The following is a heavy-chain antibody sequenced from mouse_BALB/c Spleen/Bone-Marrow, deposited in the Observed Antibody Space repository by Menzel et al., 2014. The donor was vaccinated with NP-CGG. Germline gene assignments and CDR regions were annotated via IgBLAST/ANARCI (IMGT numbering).Heavy chain of an antibody. CDR2: ISSGSSTI. J-gene: IGHJ3*01. Sequence: EVQGVGSGGGLVQPGGSRKLSCAASGFTFSSFGMHWVRQAPEKGLEWVAYISSGSSTIYYADTVKGRFTISRDNPKNTLFLQMTSLRSEDTAMYYCARLAPPPYLGQGTLVTASA. V-gene: IGHV5-17*02. CDR3: ARLAPPPY. CDR1: GFTFSSFG.